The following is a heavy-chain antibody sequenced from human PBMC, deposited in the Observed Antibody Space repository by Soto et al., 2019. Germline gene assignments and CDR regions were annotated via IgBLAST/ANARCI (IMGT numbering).Heavy chain of an antibody. D-gene: IGHD2-2*02. V-gene: IGHV3-33*01. CDR1: GFTFSSYG. CDR2: IWYDGSNK. CDR3: ARGPRYSSGYFDL. Sequence: GGSLRLSCAASGFTFSSYGMHWVRQAPGKGLEWVAVIWYDGSNKYYADSVKGRFTISRDNSKNTLYLQMNSLRAEDTAVYYCARGPRYSSGYFDLWGRGTLVTVSS. J-gene: IGHJ2*01.